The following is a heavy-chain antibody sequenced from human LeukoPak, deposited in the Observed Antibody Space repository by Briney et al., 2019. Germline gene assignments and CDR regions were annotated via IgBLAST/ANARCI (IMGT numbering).Heavy chain of an antibody. CDR1: GFTFSGYG. CDR3: ANSKVPREDCSVTSCYAGFGPIDI. J-gene: IGHJ3*02. V-gene: IGHV3-30*18. D-gene: IGHD2-2*01. Sequence: GGSLRLSCAASGFTFSGYGMHWVRQAPGEGLEWVAGTSYDGIQKYYEDSVKGRFTISRDNSKNTLYLQMNSLRTEDTAVYYCANSKVPREDCSVTSCYAGFGPIDIWGQGTMVSVSS. CDR2: TSYDGIQK.